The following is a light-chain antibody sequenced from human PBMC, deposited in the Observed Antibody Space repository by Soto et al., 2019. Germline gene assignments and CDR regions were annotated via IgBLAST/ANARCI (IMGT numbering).Light chain of an antibody. CDR3: QQRSNWPPVT. V-gene: IGKV3-11*01. CDR2: AAS. J-gene: IGKJ4*01. CDR1: QSVSSY. Sequence: EIVLTQSPATLSLSPGERATLSCRASQSVSSYLAWYRQKPGQAPTLLIYAASNRATGIPARFSGSGSGTDFTLTISSLEPEDFAIYYCQQRSNWPPVTFGGGTKVEIK.